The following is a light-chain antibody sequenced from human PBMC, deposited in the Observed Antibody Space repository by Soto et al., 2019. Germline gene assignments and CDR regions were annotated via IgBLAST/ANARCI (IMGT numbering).Light chain of an antibody. J-gene: IGLJ3*02. V-gene: IGLV6-57*01. CDR3: QSYDATNQV. CDR2: EDN. CDR1: GGSIASNY. Sequence: NFMLTQPHSVSESPGKTVIISCTRSGGSIASNYVQWYQQRPGSSPPTVTYEDNQRPSGVPDRFSGSIESSSNSAALTTSGRETEDEADYYCQSYDATNQVFGGGTKLTVL.